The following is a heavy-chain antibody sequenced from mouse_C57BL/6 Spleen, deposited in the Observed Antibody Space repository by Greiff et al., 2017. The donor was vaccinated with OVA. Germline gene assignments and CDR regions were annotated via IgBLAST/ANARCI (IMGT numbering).Heavy chain of an antibody. CDR2: ISSGGSYT. CDR1: GFTFSSYG. V-gene: IGHV5-6*01. CDR3: ARHLTGTKGFDY. D-gene: IGHD4-1*01. Sequence: EVHLVESGGDLVKPGGSLKLSCAASGFTFSSYGMSWVRQTPDKRLEWVATISSGGSYTYYPDSVKGRFTISRDNAKNTLYLQMSSLKSEDTAMYYCARHLTGTKGFDYWGQGTTLTVSS. J-gene: IGHJ2*01.